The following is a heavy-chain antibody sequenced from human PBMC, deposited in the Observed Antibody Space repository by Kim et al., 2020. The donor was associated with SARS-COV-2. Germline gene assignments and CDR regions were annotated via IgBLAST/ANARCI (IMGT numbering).Heavy chain of an antibody. CDR3: ARGLKGVEPGADY. CDR2: ISSSSSYI. J-gene: IGHJ4*02. V-gene: IGHV3-21*01. Sequence: GGSLRLSCADSGFTFSSYSMNWVRQAPGKGLEWVSSISSSSSYIYYADSVKGRFTISRDNAKNSLYLQMNSLRAEDTAVYYCARGLKGVEPGADYWGQGTLVTVSS. CDR1: GFTFSSYS. D-gene: IGHD2-2*01.